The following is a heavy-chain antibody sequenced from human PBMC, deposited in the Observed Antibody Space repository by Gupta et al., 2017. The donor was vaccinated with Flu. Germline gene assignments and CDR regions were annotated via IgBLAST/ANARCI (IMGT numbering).Heavy chain of an antibody. J-gene: IGHJ5*02. D-gene: IGHD1-26*01. CDR2: ISAYNGDT. V-gene: IGHV1-18*01. CDR1: GYTVPSPG. Sequence: QSQSVHSAPDLTKRGPTVKVLCQPSGYTVPSPGRTGVRQAPGQGLEWMGWISAYNGDTKYAQKFQDRVTMTTDTPTSTAYMELRSLRSDDTAVYYCARGYYSGSYNWFDPWGQGTLVTVSS. CDR3: ARGYYSGSYNWFDP.